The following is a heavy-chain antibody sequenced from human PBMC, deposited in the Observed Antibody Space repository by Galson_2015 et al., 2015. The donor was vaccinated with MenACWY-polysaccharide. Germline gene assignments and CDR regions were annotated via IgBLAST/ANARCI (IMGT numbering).Heavy chain of an antibody. D-gene: IGHD6-19*01. V-gene: IGHV3-23*01. CDR2: ISGRGSNT. CDR1: GLTFSSSA. CDR3: AKLRGSDWRDFDY. J-gene: IGHJ4*02. Sequence: SLRLSCAASGLTFSSSAMSWVRQAPGKGLEWVSEISGRGSNTYYADSVKGRFTISRGNSKNTLFLQMNTLRAEDTAIYFCAKLRGSDWRDFDYWGQGTLVTVSS.